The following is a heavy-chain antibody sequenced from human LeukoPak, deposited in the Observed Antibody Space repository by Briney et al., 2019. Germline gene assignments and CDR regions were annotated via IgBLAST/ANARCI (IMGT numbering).Heavy chain of an antibody. CDR2: IKQDGSEK. D-gene: IGHD3-16*01. V-gene: IGHV3-7*01. CDR1: GFTFSSYW. CDR3: ARPRGNY. J-gene: IGHJ4*02. Sequence: PGGSLRLSCAASGFTFSSYWKSWVRQAPGKGLEWVANIKQDGSEKYYVDSVKGRFTISRDNAKNSLYLQMNSLRAEDTAVYYCARPRGNYWGQGTLVTVSS.